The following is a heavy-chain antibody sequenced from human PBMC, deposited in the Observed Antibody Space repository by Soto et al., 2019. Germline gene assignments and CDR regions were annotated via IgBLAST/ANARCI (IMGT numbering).Heavy chain of an antibody. J-gene: IGHJ4*02. D-gene: IGHD2-2*01. Sequence: QVQLVESGGGVVQPGRSLRLSCAASGFTFSSYGMHWVRQAPGKGLERVAVIWYDGSNKYYADSVKGRFTISRDNSKNTPYLQMNSLRSEDTAVYYCARDNAIHFDYWGQGTLVTVSS. V-gene: IGHV3-33*01. CDR2: IWYDGSNK. CDR1: GFTFSSYG. CDR3: ARDNAIHFDY.